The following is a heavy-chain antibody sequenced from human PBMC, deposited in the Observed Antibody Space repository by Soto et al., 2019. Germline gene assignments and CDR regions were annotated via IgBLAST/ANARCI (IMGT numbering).Heavy chain of an antibody. V-gene: IGHV1-3*01. D-gene: IGHD2-15*01. CDR2: INAGNGNT. J-gene: IGHJ3*02. CDR1: GYTFTSYA. Sequence: ASVKVSCKASGYTFTSYAMHWVRQAPGQRLEWMGWINAGNGNTKYSQKFQGRVTITRDTSASTAYMELSSLRSEDTAVYYCARDSHCSGGSCYSSNHDAFDIWGQGTMVTVSS. CDR3: ARDSHCSGGSCYSSNHDAFDI.